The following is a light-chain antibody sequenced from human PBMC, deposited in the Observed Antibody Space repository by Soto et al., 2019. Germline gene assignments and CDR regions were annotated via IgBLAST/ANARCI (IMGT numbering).Light chain of an antibody. CDR1: SSNIGSKT. J-gene: IGLJ2*01. CDR3: ATWDGSRNGVV. Sequence: QSVLPQPPSAAGNPGQRVTISCSGSSSNIGSKTVNWYCQFPRSAPQLLLFANDQRPSGVPDRFSGSKSGTSASLAISGRQSEDAADDYCATWDGSRNGVVFGGGTQLTVL. CDR2: AND. V-gene: IGLV1-44*01.